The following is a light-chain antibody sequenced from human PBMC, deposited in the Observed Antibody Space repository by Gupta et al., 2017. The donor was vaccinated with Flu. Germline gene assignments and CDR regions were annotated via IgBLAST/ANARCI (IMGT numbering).Light chain of an antibody. Sequence: DIQMTQSPSSLSASVGDRVTITCRASQGIRNELGWYQQKPGKAPKRLIYAASSLQSGVPSRFSGSGSGTEFTLTISSLHPEDFATYYCLQHNSYPRTFGQGTKVEIK. J-gene: IGKJ1*01. V-gene: IGKV1-17*01. CDR2: AAS. CDR1: QGIRNE. CDR3: LQHNSYPRT.